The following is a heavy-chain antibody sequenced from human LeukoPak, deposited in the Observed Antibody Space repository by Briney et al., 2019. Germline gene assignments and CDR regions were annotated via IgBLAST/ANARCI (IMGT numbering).Heavy chain of an antibody. J-gene: IGHJ6*02. CDR1: GFTFSSYG. Sequence: PGGSLRLSCAASGFTFSSYGMDWVRQAPGKGLEWVAVISYDGSNKYYADSVKGRFTISRDNSKNTLYLQMNSLRAEDTAVYYCAEDIVPAHGYGMDVWGQGTTVTVSS. D-gene: IGHD2-8*01. CDR3: AEDIVPAHGYGMDV. V-gene: IGHV3-30*18. CDR2: ISYDGSNK.